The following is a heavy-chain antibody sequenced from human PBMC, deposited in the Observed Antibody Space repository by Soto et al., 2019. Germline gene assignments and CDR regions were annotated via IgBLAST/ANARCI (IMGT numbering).Heavy chain of an antibody. CDR1: RGTFDYYT. J-gene: IGHJ4*02. CDR2: VIPMVGMS. V-gene: IGHV1-69*02. Sequence: QVQLVQSGAEVKKPGSPVKVSCTASRGTFDYYTISWVRQAPGQGLAWMGRVIPMVGMSSYAQKFQGRVTITADKSTSTVYMVLNSLRSDDTAVYYCATNYGSGSTHFDYWCQGTLVTVSS. CDR3: ATNYGSGSTHFDY. D-gene: IGHD3-10*01.